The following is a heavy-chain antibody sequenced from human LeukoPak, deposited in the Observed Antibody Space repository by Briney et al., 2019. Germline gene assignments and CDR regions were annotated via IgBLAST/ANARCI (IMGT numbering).Heavy chain of an antibody. CDR2: ISYSGST. D-gene: IGHD3-10*01. Sequence: SQTLSLTCTVSGGSISSGDYYWSWIRQPPGQGLEWIVYISYSGSTYYNPSLKSRVTISIDTSKNQFSLKLSSGTAADTAVYYCARAVDYYGSGSYYKRWFDPWGQGTLVTVSS. CDR3: ARAVDYYGSGSYYKRWFDP. CDR1: GGSISSGDYY. J-gene: IGHJ5*02. V-gene: IGHV4-30-4*08.